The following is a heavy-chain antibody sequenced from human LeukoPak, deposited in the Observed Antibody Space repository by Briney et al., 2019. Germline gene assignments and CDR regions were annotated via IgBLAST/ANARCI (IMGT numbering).Heavy chain of an antibody. D-gene: IGHD4-11*01. Sequence: SETLSLTCTVSGGSISSYYWSWIRQPPGKGLEWIGYIYYSGSTNYNPSLKSRVTISVDTSKNQFSLKLSSVTAADTAVYYCATFRPGDYSNYFFDYWGQGTLVTVSS. J-gene: IGHJ4*02. V-gene: IGHV4-59*01. CDR3: ATFRPGDYSNYFFDY. CDR1: GGSISSYY. CDR2: IYYSGST.